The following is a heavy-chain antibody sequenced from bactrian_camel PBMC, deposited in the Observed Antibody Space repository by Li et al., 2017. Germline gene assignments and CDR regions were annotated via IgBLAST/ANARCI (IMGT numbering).Heavy chain of an antibody. CDR2: IDTGRGTT. CDR3: AASFRYGYKWLADLRPNTGW. D-gene: IGHD5*01. V-gene: IGHV3S40*01. Sequence: DVQLVESGGGSVQAGGSLRLSCAASGYTYSSYCMGWFRQAPGKEREGVAAIDTGRGTTYYADSVKGRFTISHDNAKNTVWLQMNNLKPEDTALYYCAASFRYGYKWLADLRPNTGWWGQGTQVTVS. J-gene: IGHJ4*01. CDR1: GYTYSSYC.